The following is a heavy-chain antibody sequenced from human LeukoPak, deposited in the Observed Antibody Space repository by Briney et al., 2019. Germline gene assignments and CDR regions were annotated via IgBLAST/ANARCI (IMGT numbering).Heavy chain of an antibody. V-gene: IGHV3-21*01. CDR3: AELGITMIGGV. D-gene: IGHD3-10*02. CDR2: ISTSSSYI. J-gene: IGHJ6*04. Sequence: PGGSLRLSCAASGFAFSSYTMNWVRQAPGKGLEWVSFISTSSSYIYYADSVKGRFTISRDNAKNSLYLQMNSPRAEDTAVYYCAELGITMIGGVWGKGTTVTISS. CDR1: GFAFSSYT.